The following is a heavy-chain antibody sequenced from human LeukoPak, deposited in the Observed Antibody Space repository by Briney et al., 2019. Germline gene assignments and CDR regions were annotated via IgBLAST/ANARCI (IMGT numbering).Heavy chain of an antibody. CDR2: ISGDGSVT. V-gene: IGHV3-74*01. J-gene: IGHJ4*01. Sequence: GGSLRLXCTASGFTLRNYWMHWVRQVPGKRLVWVSRISGDGSVTNYADSVQGRLTISRDNAKNILYLQINNLRSEDTAVYYCARYSSSSGGASYYLDYWGHGTLVTVSS. D-gene: IGHD6-6*01. CDR1: GFTLRNYW. CDR3: ARYSSSSGGASYYLDY.